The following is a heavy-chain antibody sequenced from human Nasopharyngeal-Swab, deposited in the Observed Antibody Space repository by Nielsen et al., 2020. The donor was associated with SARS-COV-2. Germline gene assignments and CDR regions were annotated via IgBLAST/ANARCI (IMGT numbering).Heavy chain of an antibody. V-gene: IGHV4-34*01. CDR1: GGSFTTYS. D-gene: IGHD4-17*01. CDR3: ARGRYYGDYDY. Sequence: SETLSLTCAVYGGSFTTYSWIWIRQPPGKGLEWIGEINHIGSTNYNTYNPSFNSRVAISLATSKNQFSLTLTSVTAADTAIYFCARGRYYGDYDYWGQGALVTVSS. J-gene: IGHJ4*02. CDR2: INHIGST.